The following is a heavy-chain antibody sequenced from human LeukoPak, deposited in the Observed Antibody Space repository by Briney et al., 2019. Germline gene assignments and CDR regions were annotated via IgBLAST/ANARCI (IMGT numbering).Heavy chain of an antibody. V-gene: IGHV3-11*01. D-gene: IGHD3-10*01. CDR2: ISSSGSTI. Sequence: PGGSLRLSCAASGFTFSDYYMSWIRQAPGKGLEWVSYISSSGSTIYYADSVKGRFTISRDNAKNSLYLQMNSLRAEDTAVYYCARELIWFGELLDLNWFDPWGQGTLVTVSS. CDR1: GFTFSDYY. J-gene: IGHJ5*02. CDR3: ARELIWFGELLDLNWFDP.